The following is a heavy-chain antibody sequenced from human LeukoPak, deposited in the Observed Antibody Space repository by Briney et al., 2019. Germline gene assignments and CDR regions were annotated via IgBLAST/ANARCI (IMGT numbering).Heavy chain of an antibody. Sequence: GGSLRLSCAASGFSLSTFWMHWVRQAPGKGLVWVSRIDYDGSTTTYADSVKGRFTISRDNSKNTLYLQMNSLRAEDTAVYYCARDDYSGSYSWGQGTLVTVSS. CDR1: GFSLSTFW. J-gene: IGHJ4*02. CDR2: IDYDGSTT. CDR3: ARDDYSGSYS. D-gene: IGHD1-26*01. V-gene: IGHV3-74*01.